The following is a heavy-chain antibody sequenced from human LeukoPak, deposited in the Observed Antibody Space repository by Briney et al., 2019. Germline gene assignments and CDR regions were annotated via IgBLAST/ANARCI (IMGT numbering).Heavy chain of an antibody. J-gene: IGHJ6*03. Sequence: SVKVSCKASGGTFSSYAISWVRQAPGQGLEWMGGIIPIFGTANYAQKFQGRVTITADGSTSTAYMELSSLRSEDTAVYYCARGISSTSSIYYYYMDVWGKGTTVTISS. V-gene: IGHV1-69*13. CDR3: ARGISSTSSIYYYYMDV. CDR2: IIPIFGTA. CDR1: GGTFSSYA. D-gene: IGHD2-2*01.